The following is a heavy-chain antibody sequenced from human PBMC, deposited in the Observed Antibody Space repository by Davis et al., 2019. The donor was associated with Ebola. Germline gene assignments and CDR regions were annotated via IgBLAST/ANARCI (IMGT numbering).Heavy chain of an antibody. CDR1: GFSLSTSGMC. V-gene: IGHV2-70*01. Sequence: SGPTLVKPTQTLTLTCTFSGFSLSTSGMCVSWIRQPPGKALEWLALIDWDDDKYYGTSLKTRLTISKDTSKNQVVLTMTNMDPVDTATYYCARIPDSSGYNYYFDYWGQGTLVTVSS. D-gene: IGHD3-22*01. CDR2: IDWDDDK. CDR3: ARIPDSSGYNYYFDY. J-gene: IGHJ4*02.